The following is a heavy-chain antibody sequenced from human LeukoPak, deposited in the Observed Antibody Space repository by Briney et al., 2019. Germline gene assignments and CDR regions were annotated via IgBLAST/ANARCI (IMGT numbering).Heavy chain of an antibody. J-gene: IGHJ6*02. CDR2: ISSSSSYI. CDR3: ARVPLWLDPYYYGMDV. V-gene: IGHV3-21*01. D-gene: IGHD5-18*01. CDR1: GFTFSNAW. Sequence: PGGSLRLSCAASGFTFSNAWMSWVRQAPGKGLEWVSSISSSSSYIYYADSVKGRFTISRDNAKNSLYLQMNSLRAEDTAVYYCARVPLWLDPYYYGMDVWGQGTTVTVSS.